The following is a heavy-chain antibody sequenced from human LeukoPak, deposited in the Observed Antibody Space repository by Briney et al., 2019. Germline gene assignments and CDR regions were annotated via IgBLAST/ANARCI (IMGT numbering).Heavy chain of an antibody. CDR2: ISGGGGST. D-gene: IGHD1-26*01. J-gene: IGHJ4*02. V-gene: IGHV3-23*01. CDR1: GGSISNYY. Sequence: PSETLSLTCTVSGGSISNYYWNWVRQAPGKGLEWVSTISGGGGSTYYADSVKGRFTISRDNSKNTLYLQVNSLRAEDTAVYYCAKGGKWDVTPFDYWGQGTLVTVSS. CDR3: AKGGKWDVTPFDY.